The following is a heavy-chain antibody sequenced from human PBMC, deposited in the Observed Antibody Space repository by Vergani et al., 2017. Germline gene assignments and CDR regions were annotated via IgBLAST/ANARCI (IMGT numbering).Heavy chain of an antibody. CDR1: GFTFSTYA. CDR2: LTGGGRNT. V-gene: IGHV3-23*01. CDR3: VKDAGSYENFFDS. J-gene: IGHJ4*02. Sequence: EVQLLESGGSLKQPGGSVRLSCAASGFTFSTYAMHWVRQAPGQGLEWVSALTGGGRNTYYADSFKVRFIISRDHSRDTLYLQMNSLIPEDTATYYCVKDAGSYENFFDSWGQGTLVTVSS. D-gene: IGHD2-15*01.